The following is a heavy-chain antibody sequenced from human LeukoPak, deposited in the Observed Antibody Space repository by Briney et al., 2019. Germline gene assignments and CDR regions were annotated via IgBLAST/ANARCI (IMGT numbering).Heavy chain of an antibody. J-gene: IGHJ4*02. CDR3: AGGWLPDKNDF. Sequence: PSETLSLTCTVSGYSISSGYYWTWIRQSPVKGLEWIGFFHHSGSTNYNPSFKSRVTISADTSNNHFSLRLTSVTAADTAVYYCAGGWLPDKNDFWGQGTLVTVSA. D-gene: IGHD5-24*01. V-gene: IGHV4-38-2*02. CDR1: GYSISSGYY. CDR2: FHHSGST.